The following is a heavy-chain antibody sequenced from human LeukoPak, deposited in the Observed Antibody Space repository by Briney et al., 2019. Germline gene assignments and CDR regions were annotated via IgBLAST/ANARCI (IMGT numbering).Heavy chain of an antibody. CDR2: INQDGSEK. Sequence: GGSLRLSCAASGSTSGSFWKKWVRQAPGKGLEWVASINQDGSEKHYVDSVKGRFTISRDSAENSLYLQMNSLRAEDTAVDYCSTYRASGVWGQGTMVTVSS. D-gene: IGHD5/OR15-5a*01. CDR3: STYRASGV. CDR1: GSTSGSFW. V-gene: IGHV3-7*05. J-gene: IGHJ3*01.